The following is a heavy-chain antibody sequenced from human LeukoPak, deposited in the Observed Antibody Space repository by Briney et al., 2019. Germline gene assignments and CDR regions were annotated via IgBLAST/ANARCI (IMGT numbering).Heavy chain of an antibody. Sequence: PGGSLRLSCSASGFTFSSYGMHWVRQAPGKGLEWVAVIWYDGSNKYYADSVKGRFTISRDNSKNTLYLQMNSLRAEDTAVYYCARDALPSYYDSSAYYFWGQGTLVTVSS. J-gene: IGHJ4*02. CDR3: ARDALPSYYDSSAYYF. CDR1: GFTFSSYG. D-gene: IGHD3-22*01. CDR2: IWYDGSNK. V-gene: IGHV3-33*08.